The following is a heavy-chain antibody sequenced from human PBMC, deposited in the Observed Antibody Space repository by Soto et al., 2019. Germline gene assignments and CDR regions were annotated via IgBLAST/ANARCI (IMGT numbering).Heavy chain of an antibody. CDR3: ARDNRWLN. D-gene: IGHD5-12*01. CDR1: GFTFSGFW. Sequence: GGSLRLSCAASGFTFSGFWMSWVRQAPGKGLEWVAKIKEDGTEKHYVDSVRGRFTISRDNAENSLLLQMNSLRVEDTAVYYCARDNRWLNWGQGTLVTVSS. J-gene: IGHJ4*02. V-gene: IGHV3-7*03. CDR2: IKEDGTEK.